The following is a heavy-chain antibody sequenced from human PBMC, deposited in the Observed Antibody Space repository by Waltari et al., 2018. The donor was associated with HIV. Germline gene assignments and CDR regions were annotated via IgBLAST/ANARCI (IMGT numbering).Heavy chain of an antibody. CDR3: ARARQTISGVVRSWFDS. D-gene: IGHD3-3*01. Sequence: QVQLQESGPGLVKPSQTLSLTCTVSGSSISSGSYFWGWIRQPAGQGLEYIGRIYSNGHTSYNPSLKSRVTISVDTSKNQFSLRLSSVTAGDTAVYYCARARQTISGVVRSWFDSWGQGTLVTVSS. V-gene: IGHV4-61*02. CDR1: GSSISSGSYF. J-gene: IGHJ5*01. CDR2: IYSNGHT.